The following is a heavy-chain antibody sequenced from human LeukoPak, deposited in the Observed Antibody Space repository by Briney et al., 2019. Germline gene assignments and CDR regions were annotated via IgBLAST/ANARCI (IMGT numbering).Heavy chain of an antibody. V-gene: IGHV3-20*04. CDR3: ARDSLIYDSSGYYWQN. D-gene: IGHD3-22*01. CDR2: INWNGGRT. J-gene: IGHJ4*02. Sequence: GGSLRLSCAASGFTFSSYWMSWVRQAPGKGLEWVSGINWNGGRTGYADSVKGRFTISRDNAKNSLHLQMNSLRAEDTALYYCARDSLIYDSSGYYWQNWGQGTLVTVSS. CDR1: GFTFSSYW.